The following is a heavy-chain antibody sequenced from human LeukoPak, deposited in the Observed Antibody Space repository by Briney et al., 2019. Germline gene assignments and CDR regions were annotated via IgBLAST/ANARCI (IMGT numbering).Heavy chain of an antibody. J-gene: IGHJ4*02. Sequence: PGGSLRLSCAASGFTFSSYWMHWVRQAPGKGLVWVSHINNDGSSTSYADSVKGRFTISRDNAKNTLYLQMNSLRAEDTAVCYCAREVTSTFDYWGQGTLVTVSS. CDR3: AREVTSTFDY. CDR1: GFTFSSYW. D-gene: IGHD4-11*01. CDR2: INNDGSST. V-gene: IGHV3-74*01.